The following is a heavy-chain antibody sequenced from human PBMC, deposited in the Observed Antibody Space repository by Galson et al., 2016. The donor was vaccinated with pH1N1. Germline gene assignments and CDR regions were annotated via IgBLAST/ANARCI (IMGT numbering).Heavy chain of an antibody. CDR1: GGSISSGGYY. V-gene: IGHV4-31*03. CDR3: ARGQFAELFNYFDY. D-gene: IGHD3-10*01. J-gene: IGHJ4*02. Sequence: TLSLTCTVSGGSISSGGYYWSWIRQHPGKGLEWIGYIYYSGSTYYNPSLQSRVTISVDTSKNQFSLKLSSVTAAYTAVYYCARGQFAELFNYFDYWGQGTLVTVSS. CDR2: IYYSGST.